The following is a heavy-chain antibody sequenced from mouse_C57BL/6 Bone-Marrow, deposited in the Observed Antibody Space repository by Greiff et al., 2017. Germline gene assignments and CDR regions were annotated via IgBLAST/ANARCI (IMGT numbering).Heavy chain of an antibody. D-gene: IGHD2-5*01. CDR1: GYAFSSSW. V-gene: IGHV1-82*01. CDR2: IYPGDGDT. Sequence: QVHVKQSGPELVQPGASVKISCKASGYAFSSSWMNWVKQRPGTGLEWIGRIYPGDGDTNYNGKVKGKATLTADKSSSTAYMQLSSLTSEDSAVYICARDSNYIYYYAMDYWGQGTSVTVSS. J-gene: IGHJ4*01. CDR3: ARDSNYIYYYAMDY.